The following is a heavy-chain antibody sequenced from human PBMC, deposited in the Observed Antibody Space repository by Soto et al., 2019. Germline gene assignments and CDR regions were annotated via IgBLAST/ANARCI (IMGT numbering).Heavy chain of an antibody. CDR3: ARLHCHSPNCLPLDP. J-gene: IGHJ5*02. CDR1: RGSIRDDTYY. Sequence: QLQLQESGPGLVKPSETLSLTCTVSRGSIRDDTYYWGWIRQPPGKGLEWIGSIYYSGTSSYNPSLKIRLTMSVDTSKKQLSLRLSSVTAAYTAVYYFARLHCHSPNCLPLDPWGQGTLVIVSS. CDR2: IYYSGTS. V-gene: IGHV4-39*01. D-gene: IGHD2-2*01.